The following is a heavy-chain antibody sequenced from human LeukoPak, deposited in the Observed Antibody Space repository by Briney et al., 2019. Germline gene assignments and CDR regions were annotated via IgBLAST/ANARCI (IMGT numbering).Heavy chain of an antibody. CDR3: ARYERGYCSGGSCYSTDY. Sequence: ASVKVSCKASGYTFTGYYMHWVRQAPGQGLEWMGRINPNSGGTNYAQKFQGRVTMTRDTSTSTAYMELRSLRSDDTAVYYCARYERGYCSGGSCYSTDYWGQGTLVTVSS. D-gene: IGHD2-15*01. V-gene: IGHV1-2*06. CDR1: GYTFTGYY. J-gene: IGHJ4*02. CDR2: INPNSGGT.